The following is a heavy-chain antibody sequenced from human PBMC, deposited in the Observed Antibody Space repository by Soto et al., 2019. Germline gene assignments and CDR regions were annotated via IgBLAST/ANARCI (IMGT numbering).Heavy chain of an antibody. J-gene: IGHJ1*01. CDR2: TNPNSGKI. CDR3: AREIPGYGGGAPCPSGRPDP. D-gene: IGHD5-18*01. Sequence: ASVKVSCKASGYTFTNYDINWVRQATGQGPEYMGWTNPNSGKIGYVQKFQGRVTMTSNTSISTAYMELSSLRFEDTAVYYCAREIPGYGGGAPCPSGRPDPGGQDTLV. V-gene: IGHV1-8*01. CDR1: GYTFTNYD.